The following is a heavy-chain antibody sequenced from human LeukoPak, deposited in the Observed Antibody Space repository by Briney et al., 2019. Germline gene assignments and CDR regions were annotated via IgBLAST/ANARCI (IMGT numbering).Heavy chain of an antibody. CDR2: IYTSGST. Sequence: SETLSLTCTVSGGSISSGTYHWSWIRQPAGKGLEWIGRIYTSGSTNYNPSLKSRVTMSVDTSKNQFSLKLSSVTAADTAVYYCARDGRNWGQGTLVTVS. V-gene: IGHV4-61*02. CDR3: ARDGRN. CDR1: GGSISSGTYH. J-gene: IGHJ4*02.